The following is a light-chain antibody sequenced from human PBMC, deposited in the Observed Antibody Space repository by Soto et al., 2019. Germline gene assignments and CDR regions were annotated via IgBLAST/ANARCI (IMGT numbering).Light chain of an antibody. CDR1: SSDVGGYNY. Sequence: QSVLTQPASMSGPPGQSITISCTGTSSDVGGYNYVSWYQQHPGKAPKLMIYEVNNRPSGVSNRFSGSKSGNTASLTISGLQAEDEADYYCTSYTSSITYVFGTGTKVTVL. CDR2: EVN. J-gene: IGLJ1*01. CDR3: TSYTSSITYV. V-gene: IGLV2-14*01.